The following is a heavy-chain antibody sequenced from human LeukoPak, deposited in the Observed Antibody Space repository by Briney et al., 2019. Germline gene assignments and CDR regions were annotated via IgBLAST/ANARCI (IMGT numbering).Heavy chain of an antibody. V-gene: IGHV4-31*03. J-gene: IGHJ5*02. D-gene: IGHD6-6*01. CDR1: GGSISSGHY. CDR3: ARDQAPFDP. CDR2: IYYSGST. Sequence: PSQTLSLTCTVSGGSISSGHYWSWIRQHPGEGLEWIGHIYYSGSTNYNPSLKSRVTISVDTSKNQFSLKLSSVTAADTAVYYCARDQAPFDPWGQGTLVTVSS.